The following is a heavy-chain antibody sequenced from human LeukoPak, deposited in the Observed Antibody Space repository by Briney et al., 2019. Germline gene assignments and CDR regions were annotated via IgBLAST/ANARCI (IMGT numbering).Heavy chain of an antibody. CDR2: INPNSGGT. CDR1: GYTFTGYY. V-gene: IGHV1-2*02. Sequence: ASVKVSCKASGYTFTGYYMHWVRQAPGQGLEWMGWINPNSGGTNYAQKFQGRVTMTRDTSISTAYMELSRLRSDDTAVNYCARPRGRDGYNYDYWGQGTLVTVSS. D-gene: IGHD5-24*01. CDR3: ARPRGRDGYNYDY. J-gene: IGHJ4*02.